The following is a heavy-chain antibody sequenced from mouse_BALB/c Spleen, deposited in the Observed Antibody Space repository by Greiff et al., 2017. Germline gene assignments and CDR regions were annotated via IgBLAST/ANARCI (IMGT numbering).Heavy chain of an antibody. CDR2: IYPGDGDT. Sequence: QVQLQQSGPELVKPGASVKISCKASGYAFSSSWMNWVKQRPGQGLEWIGRIYPGDGDTNYNGKFKGKATLTADKSSSTAYMQLSSLTSVDSAVYFCARSGTTATSAMDYWGQGTSVTVSS. D-gene: IGHD1-2*01. CDR3: ARSGTTATSAMDY. J-gene: IGHJ4*01. V-gene: IGHV1-82*01. CDR1: GYAFSSSW.